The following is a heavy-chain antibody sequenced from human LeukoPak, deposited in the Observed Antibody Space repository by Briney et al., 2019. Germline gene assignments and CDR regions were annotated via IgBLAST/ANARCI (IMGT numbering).Heavy chain of an antibody. CDR3: AKDRAPAAGDDAFDI. J-gene: IGHJ3*02. CDR1: GFTVSSSY. V-gene: IGHV3-53*01. Sequence: PGGSLRLSCAASGFTVSSSYMSWVRQAPGKGLEWVSVIYSGGSTYYADSVKGRFTISRDNSKNTLYLQMNSLRAEDTAVYYCAKDRAPAAGDDAFDIWGQGTMVTVSS. D-gene: IGHD2-2*01. CDR2: IYSGGST.